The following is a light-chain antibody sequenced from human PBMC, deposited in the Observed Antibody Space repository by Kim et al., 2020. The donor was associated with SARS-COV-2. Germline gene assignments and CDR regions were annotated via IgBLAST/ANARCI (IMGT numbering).Light chain of an antibody. J-gene: IGKJ1*01. CDR1: QSISTL. Sequence: IQMTQSPSSLSASVGDRVTISCRASQSISTLLNWYQQKPGKAPKLLMYDASSLQTGVPSRFSGGGSRTDFTLTISSLLPEDFATYYCQQSYNAPQTFGQGTKVDIK. V-gene: IGKV1-39*01. CDR3: QQSYNAPQT. CDR2: DAS.